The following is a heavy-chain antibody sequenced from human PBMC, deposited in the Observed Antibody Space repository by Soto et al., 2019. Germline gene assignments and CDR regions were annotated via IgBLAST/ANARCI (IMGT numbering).Heavy chain of an antibody. D-gene: IGHD3-3*01. Sequence: DVQLVESGGGLVQPGRSLRLSCAASGFTFDDYAMHWVRQAPGKGLELVSGISWNSGSIGYADSVKGRFTISRDNAKNSLYLKMNSLRAEDTALYYGAKDTDYTVSYFDYWGQGTLVTVSS. CDR3: AKDTDYTVSYFDY. V-gene: IGHV3-9*01. CDR2: ISWNSGSI. CDR1: GFTFDDYA. J-gene: IGHJ4*02.